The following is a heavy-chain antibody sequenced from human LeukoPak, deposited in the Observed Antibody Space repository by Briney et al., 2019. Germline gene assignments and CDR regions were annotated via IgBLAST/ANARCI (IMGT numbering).Heavy chain of an antibody. V-gene: IGHV1-2*06. CDR3: ARATRVQLERRLGAFDI. J-gene: IGHJ3*02. CDR2: INPNSGGT. D-gene: IGHD1-1*01. CDR1: GYTFTGYY. Sequence: GTSVKVSCKASGYTFTGYYMHWVRQAPGQGLEWMGRINPNSGGTNYAQKFQGRVTMTRDTSISTAYMELRSLRSDDTAVYYCARATRVQLERRLGAFDIWGQGTMVTVSS.